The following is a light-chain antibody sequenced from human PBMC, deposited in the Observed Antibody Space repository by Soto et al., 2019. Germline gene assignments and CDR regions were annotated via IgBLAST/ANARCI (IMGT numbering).Light chain of an antibody. V-gene: IGKV3-20*01. CDR2: GAS. CDR3: QQFGSSPLYT. Sequence: EIVLTQSPGTLSLSPGERVTLSCTASQSVSGTYLAWYQQKPGQAPRLLMYGASSRATGIPDRFSGSGSGTDFTLTISRLEPEDFAVYYCQQFGSSPLYTFGQGTKLEIK. J-gene: IGKJ2*01. CDR1: QSVSGTY.